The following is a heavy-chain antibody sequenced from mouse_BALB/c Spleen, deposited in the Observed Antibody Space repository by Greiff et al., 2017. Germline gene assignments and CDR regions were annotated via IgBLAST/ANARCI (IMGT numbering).Heavy chain of an antibody. CDR2: INPSSGYT. CDR1: GYTFTSYT. Sequence: VQLQQSGAELARPGASVKMSCKASGYTFTSYTMHWVKQRPGQGLEWIGYINPSSGYTNYNQKFKDKATLTADKSSSTAYMQLSSLTSEDSAVYYCARRGYGNDYFDYWGQGTTLTVSS. V-gene: IGHV1-4*01. J-gene: IGHJ2*01. CDR3: ARRGYGNDYFDY. D-gene: IGHD2-10*02.